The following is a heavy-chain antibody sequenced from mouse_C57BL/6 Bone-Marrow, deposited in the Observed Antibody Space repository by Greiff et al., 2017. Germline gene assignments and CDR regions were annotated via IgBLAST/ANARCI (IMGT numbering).Heavy chain of an antibody. CDR3: ARISTTGNFDV. CDR1: GYSITSGYY. J-gene: IGHJ1*03. Sequence: EVKLVESGPGLVKPSQSLSLTCSVPGYSITSGYYWNWIRPFPGNKLEWMGYIRYDGSNHYNPSLKNRISITRDTSKNQFFLKLNSVTTADTATYDCARISTTGNFDVWGTGTTVTVSS. CDR2: IRYDGSN. V-gene: IGHV3-6*01. D-gene: IGHD1-1*01.